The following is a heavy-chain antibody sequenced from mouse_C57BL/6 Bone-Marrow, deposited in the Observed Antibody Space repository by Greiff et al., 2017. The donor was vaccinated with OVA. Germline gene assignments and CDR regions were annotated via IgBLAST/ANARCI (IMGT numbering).Heavy chain of an antibody. CDR3: ARPYYSYAMDY. V-gene: IGHV5-17*01. Sequence: EVKLMESGGGLVKPGGSLKLSCAASGFTFSDYGMHWVRQAPEKGLEWVAYISSGSSTIYYADTVKGRFTISRDNAKNTLFLQMTSLRSEDTAMYYCARPYYSYAMDYWGQGTSVTVSS. J-gene: IGHJ4*01. D-gene: IGHD2-10*01. CDR1: GFTFSDYG. CDR2: ISSGSSTI.